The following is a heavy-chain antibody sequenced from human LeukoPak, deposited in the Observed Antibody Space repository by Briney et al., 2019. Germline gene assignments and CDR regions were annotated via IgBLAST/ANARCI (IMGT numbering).Heavy chain of an antibody. J-gene: IGHJ4*02. V-gene: IGHV4-39*01. CDR1: GGSISSSDYY. Sequence: SETLSLTCTVSGGSISSSDYYWGWIRQPPGKGMEWIGIIYYSASASTYYNPSLKSRVTISGDTSKNQFSLKVNSVTAADTAVYYCARPDEKWEVEERGQGTLVTVSS. CDR3: ARPDEKWEVEE. CDR2: IYYSASAST. D-gene: IGHD1-26*01.